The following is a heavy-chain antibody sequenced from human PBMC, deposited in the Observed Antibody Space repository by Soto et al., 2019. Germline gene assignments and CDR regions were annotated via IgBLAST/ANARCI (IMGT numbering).Heavy chain of an antibody. CDR3: ARGLAAAGKNYYYYGMDV. D-gene: IGHD6-13*01. V-gene: IGHV4-30-4*02. Sequence: SDTLSLTCTVYGASISSVDYYWSWICQPPGKGLEWIGYIYYSGSTYYNPSLKSRVTISVDTSKNQFSLKLSSVTAADTAVYYCARGLAAAGKNYYYYGMDVWGQGTTVT. CDR1: GASISSVDYY. J-gene: IGHJ6*02. CDR2: IYYSGST.